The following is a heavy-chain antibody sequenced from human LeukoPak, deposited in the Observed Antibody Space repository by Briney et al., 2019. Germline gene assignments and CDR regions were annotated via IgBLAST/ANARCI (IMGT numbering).Heavy chain of an antibody. V-gene: IGHV3-30*02. CDR3: AKDPSNASRTLDI. J-gene: IGHJ3*02. CDR2: IRSEGTNK. CDR1: GFTFSSFG. D-gene: IGHD3-16*01. Sequence: GGSLRPSCAASGFTFSSFGMHWVRQAPGKGLEWVAFIRSEGTNKYYPDSVEGRFTVSRDNSKNTLFLQLNSLRPEDTAVYYCAKDPSNASRTLDIWGQGTLVIVSA.